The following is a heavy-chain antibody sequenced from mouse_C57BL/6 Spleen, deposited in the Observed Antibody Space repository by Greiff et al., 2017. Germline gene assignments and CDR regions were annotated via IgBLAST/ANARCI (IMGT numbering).Heavy chain of an antibody. Sequence: QVQLQQSGAELVKPGASVKLSCKASGYTFTSYWMHWVKQRPGQGLEWIGMIHPNSGSTNYNEKFKSKATLTVDKSSSTAYMQLSSLTSEDSAVYYCARDLNLGDYYGSSFDYWGQGTTLTVSS. CDR1: GYTFTSYW. D-gene: IGHD1-1*01. V-gene: IGHV1-64*01. CDR3: ARDLNLGDYYGSSFDY. CDR2: IHPNSGST. J-gene: IGHJ2*01.